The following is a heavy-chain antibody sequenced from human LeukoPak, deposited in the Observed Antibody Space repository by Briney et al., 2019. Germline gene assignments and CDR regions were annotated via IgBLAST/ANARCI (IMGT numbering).Heavy chain of an antibody. Sequence: SVKVSCKASGGTFSSYVINWVRQAPGQGLEWMGGIIPIFGTANYAQKFQGRVTITADKSTSTAYMELSSLRSEDTAVYYCARERELLAYLDYWGQGTLVTVSS. CDR3: ARERELLAYLDY. CDR2: IIPIFGTA. J-gene: IGHJ4*02. CDR1: GGTFSSYV. D-gene: IGHD1-26*01. V-gene: IGHV1-69*06.